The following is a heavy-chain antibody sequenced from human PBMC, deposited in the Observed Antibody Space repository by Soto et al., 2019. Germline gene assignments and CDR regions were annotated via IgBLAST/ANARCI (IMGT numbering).Heavy chain of an antibody. CDR1: VGSISSGGYD. Sequence: PAETLCVTCTFSVGSISSGGYDWSGIRQHPGKGLEWIGYLYYSGSTYYNPSLKSRVTISVDTSKNQFSLKLSSVTAADTAVYYCARPGGSSGYYRANWFDPWGQGTMVTVSS. CDR2: LYYSGST. V-gene: IGHV4-31*03. D-gene: IGHD3-22*01. CDR3: ARPGGSSGYYRANWFDP. J-gene: IGHJ5*02.